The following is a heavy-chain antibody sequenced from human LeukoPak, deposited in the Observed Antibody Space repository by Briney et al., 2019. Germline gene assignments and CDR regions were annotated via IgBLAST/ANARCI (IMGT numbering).Heavy chain of an antibody. Sequence: GGSLRLSCAASVFSFSNYDMNWVRQAPGKGLEWISYISSGNSNRYYADSVKGRFTISRDNGKNSLVLQMNSLRDEDTAVYYCARGGGGPYSDAFHIWGHGTVFTVSS. CDR3: ARGGGGPYSDAFHI. CDR2: ISSGNSNR. CDR1: VFSFSNYD. D-gene: IGHD2-15*01. J-gene: IGHJ3*02. V-gene: IGHV3-48*02.